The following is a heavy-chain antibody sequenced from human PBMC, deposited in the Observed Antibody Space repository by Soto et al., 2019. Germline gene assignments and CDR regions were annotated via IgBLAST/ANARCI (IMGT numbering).Heavy chain of an antibody. V-gene: IGHV3-7*01. CDR3: ARVFNGYGDYAFDY. J-gene: IGHJ4*02. D-gene: IGHD4-17*01. CDR1: GFTFSSYW. Sequence: GSLRLSCAASGFTFSSYWMSWVRQAPGKGLEWVANIKQDGSEKYYVDSVKGRFTISRDNAKNSLYLQMNSLRAEDTDVYYCARVFNGYGDYAFDYWGQGTLVTVSS. CDR2: IKQDGSEK.